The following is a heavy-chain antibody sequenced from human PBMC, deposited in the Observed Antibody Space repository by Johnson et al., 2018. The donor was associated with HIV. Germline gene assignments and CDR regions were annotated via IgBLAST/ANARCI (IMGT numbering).Heavy chain of an antibody. CDR3: ARGSLTDDGFAA. D-gene: IGHD2-8*01. J-gene: IGHJ3*01. Sequence: VQLVESGGGVVQPGGSLILSCAASGFSFNNYWMHWVRQAPGKGLVWVSRISSDGSSTYYAESVKGRFTISRDNSKTTLYLQMSSLRVEDTAVYYCARGSLTDDGFAAWGQGTLVIVSS. CDR1: GFSFNNYW. CDR2: ISSDGSST. V-gene: IGHV3-74*02.